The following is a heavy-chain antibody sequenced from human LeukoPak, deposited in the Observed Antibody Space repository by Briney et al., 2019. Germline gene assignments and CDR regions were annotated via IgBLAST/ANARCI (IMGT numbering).Heavy chain of an antibody. CDR2: RYYSGST. CDR3: ATSSGSYYY. J-gene: IGHJ4*02. CDR1: GFTFSSYG. Sequence: GTLRLSCAASGFTFSSYGMSWVRQAPGKGLEWIGSRYYSGSTYYNPSLKSRVTISVDTSKNQFSLKLSSVTVADTAVYYCATSSGSYYYWGQGTLVTVSS. V-gene: IGHV4-59*05. D-gene: IGHD1-26*01.